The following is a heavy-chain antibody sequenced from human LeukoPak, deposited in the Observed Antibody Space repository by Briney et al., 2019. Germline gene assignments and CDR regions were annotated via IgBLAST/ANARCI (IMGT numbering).Heavy chain of an antibody. CDR1: GFTFSSYA. V-gene: IGHV3-30-3*01. CDR3: ARDGSGLFYYFDY. Sequence: GGSLRLSCAASGFTFSSYAMHRVRQAPGKGLERVAVISYDGSNKYYADSVKGRFTISRDNSKNTLYLQMNSLRAEDTAVYYCARDGSGLFYYFDYWGQGTLVTVSS. D-gene: IGHD3-10*01. J-gene: IGHJ4*02. CDR2: ISYDGSNK.